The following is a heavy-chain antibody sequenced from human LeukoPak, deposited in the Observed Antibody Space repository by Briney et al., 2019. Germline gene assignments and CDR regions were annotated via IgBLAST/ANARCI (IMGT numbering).Heavy chain of an antibody. CDR1: GGSFSGYY. V-gene: IGHV4-34*01. J-gene: IGHJ4*02. Sequence: PSETLSLTCAVYGGSFSGYYWSWIRQPPGKGLEWIGEINHSGSTNYNPSLKSRVTISVDTSKNQFSLKLSSVAAADTAVYYCARDRLDYWGQGTLVTVSS. CDR2: INHSGST. CDR3: ARDRLDY.